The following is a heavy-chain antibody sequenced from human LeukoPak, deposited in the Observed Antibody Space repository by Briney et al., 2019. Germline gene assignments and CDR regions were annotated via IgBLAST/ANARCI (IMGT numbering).Heavy chain of an antibody. CDR2: IWYDGINK. CDR1: GFTFSSYG. D-gene: IGHD6-13*01. V-gene: IGHV3-33*01. J-gene: IGHJ4*02. CDR3: TRERKAGIVALDY. Sequence: GRSLRPSSAASGFTFSSYGAHWVRQAPGKGLEWVAVIWYDGINKFHADSVKGRFTISRDNSKNTVYLQMNSLRAEDTAVYYCTRERKAGIVALDYWGQAATVTVSS.